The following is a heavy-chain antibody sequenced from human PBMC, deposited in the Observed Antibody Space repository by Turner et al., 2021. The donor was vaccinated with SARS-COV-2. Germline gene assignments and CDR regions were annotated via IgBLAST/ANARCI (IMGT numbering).Heavy chain of an antibody. CDR1: GFTCSDAW. D-gene: IGHD3-3*01. CDR2: IKSLPAGATP. Sequence: VPLVESGGGLVKSGGSISLSCAASGFTCSDAWMDWVRHAPVKGLELVGRIKSLPAGATPVYAAHVQVRFSISRDDTKNMVHLQMSSLTTEDIAVYYCCTDLSANIPHYALDIWGRGTVVTVSS. V-gene: IGHV3-15*01. CDR3: CTDLSANIPHYALDI. J-gene: IGHJ3*02.